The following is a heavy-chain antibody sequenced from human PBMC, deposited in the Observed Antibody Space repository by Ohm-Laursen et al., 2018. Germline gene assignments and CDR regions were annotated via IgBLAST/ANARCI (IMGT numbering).Heavy chain of an antibody. D-gene: IGHD2-2*02. Sequence: SLRLSCAASGFTFDDYAMHWVRQAPGKGLEWASGISWNSGSIGYADSVKGRFTISRDNAKNSLYLQMNSLRAEDTALYYCAKDIIPAAISPTDYYYYGMDVWGQGTTVTVSS. CDR2: ISWNSGSI. V-gene: IGHV3-9*01. CDR1: GFTFDDYA. CDR3: AKDIIPAAISPTDYYYYGMDV. J-gene: IGHJ6*02.